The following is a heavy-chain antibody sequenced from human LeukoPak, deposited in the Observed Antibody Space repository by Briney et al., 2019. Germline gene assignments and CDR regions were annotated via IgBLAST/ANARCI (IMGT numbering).Heavy chain of an antibody. D-gene: IGHD3-3*01. CDR2: IRYDGSNK. CDR3: ARAQSYDFWSGYYIAY. J-gene: IGHJ4*02. Sequence: PGGSLRLSCAASGFTFSSYGMHWVRQAPGKGLEWVAFIRYDGSNKYYADSVKGRFTISRDNSKNTLYLQMNSLRAEDTAVHYCARAQSYDFWSGYYIAYWGQGTLVTVSS. CDR1: GFTFSSYG. V-gene: IGHV3-30*02.